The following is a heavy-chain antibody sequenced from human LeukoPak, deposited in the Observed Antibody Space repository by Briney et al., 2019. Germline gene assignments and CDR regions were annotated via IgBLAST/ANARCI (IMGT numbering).Heavy chain of an antibody. D-gene: IGHD5-18*01. CDR2: IYTSGST. CDR1: GGSISSYY. CDR3: AREGTAMVPIDY. Sequence: SETLSLTCTVPGGSISSYYWSWIRQPAGKGLEWIGRIYTSGSTNYNPSLKSRVTMSVDTSKNQFSLKLSSVTAADTAVYYCAREGTAMVPIDYWGQGTLVTVSS. V-gene: IGHV4-4*07. J-gene: IGHJ4*02.